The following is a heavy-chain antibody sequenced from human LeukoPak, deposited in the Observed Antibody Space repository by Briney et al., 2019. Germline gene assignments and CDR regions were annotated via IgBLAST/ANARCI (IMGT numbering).Heavy chain of an antibody. CDR3: ARGHYDSSGYVDY. Sequence: PSETLSLTCTVSGGSMSSYYWSWIRQPPGKGLERIGYIYYSGSTNYNPSLKSRVTISVDTSKNQFSLKLSSVTAADTAVYYCARGHYDSSGYVDYWGQGTLVTVSS. CDR2: IYYSGST. J-gene: IGHJ4*02. V-gene: IGHV4-59*01. D-gene: IGHD3-22*01. CDR1: GGSMSSYY.